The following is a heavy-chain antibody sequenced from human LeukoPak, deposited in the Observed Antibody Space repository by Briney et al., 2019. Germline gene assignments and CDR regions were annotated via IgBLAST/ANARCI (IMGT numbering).Heavy chain of an antibody. Sequence: GASVKVSCKASGGTFSSYAISWVRQAPGQGLEWMGWISAYNGNTNYAQKLQGRVTMTTDTSTSTAYMELRSLRSDDTAVYYCAREVPAIPRGWYFDLWGRGTLVTVSS. CDR3: AREVPAIPRGWYFDL. J-gene: IGHJ2*01. CDR1: GGTFSSYA. D-gene: IGHD2-2*01. V-gene: IGHV1-18*01. CDR2: ISAYNGNT.